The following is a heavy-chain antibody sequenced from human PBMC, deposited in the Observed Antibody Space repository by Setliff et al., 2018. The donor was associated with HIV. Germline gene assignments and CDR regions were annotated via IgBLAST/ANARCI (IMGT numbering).Heavy chain of an antibody. J-gene: IGHJ4*02. Sequence: GGSLRLSCAASGFSFGSYGLHWVRQAPGKGLGWLTFIRYDGTNKYYADSVKGRFTISRDNSKNTLYLQMNSLRAEDTAVYYCAKDGPAVDTAKDYWGQGTLVTVSS. CDR2: IRYDGTNK. D-gene: IGHD5-18*01. V-gene: IGHV3-30*02. CDR3: AKDGPAVDTAKDY. CDR1: GFSFGSYG.